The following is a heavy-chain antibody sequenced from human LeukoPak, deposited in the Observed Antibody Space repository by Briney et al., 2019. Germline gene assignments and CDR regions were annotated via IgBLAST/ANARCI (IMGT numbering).Heavy chain of an antibody. V-gene: IGHV4-34*01. J-gene: IGHJ6*04. CDR3: AREAFTTVRGVIIESYYNYYGMDV. CDR2: INHSGST. D-gene: IGHD3-10*01. CDR1: GGSFSNYY. Sequence: SETLSLSCAVAGGSFSNYYWSWSRQPPEKGVGRIGEINHSGSTNYNPSLQCRVTISVDTSKNQYSLKLSSVTAADTAVYYCAREAFTTVRGVIIESYYNYYGMDVWGKGTTVTVSS.